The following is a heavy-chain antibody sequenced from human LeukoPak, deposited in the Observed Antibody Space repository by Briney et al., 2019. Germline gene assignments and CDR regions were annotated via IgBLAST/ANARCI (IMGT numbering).Heavy chain of an antibody. CDR3: AKDLEA. D-gene: IGHD1-1*01. J-gene: IGHJ4*02. CDR2: IWYDGSDI. CDR1: GFTFSSDG. V-gene: IGHV3-33*06. Sequence: PGRSLRLSCAASGFTFSSDGMHWVRQAPGPGLEQVAVIWYDGSDIYYADSVKGRFPISRDNSKNTLYLQMNSLRGEDTAVYYCAKDLEAWGRGTLVTVSS.